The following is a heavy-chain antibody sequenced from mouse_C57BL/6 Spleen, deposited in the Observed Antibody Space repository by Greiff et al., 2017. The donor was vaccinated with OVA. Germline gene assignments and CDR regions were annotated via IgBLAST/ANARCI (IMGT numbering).Heavy chain of an antibody. J-gene: IGHJ2*01. D-gene: IGHD2-4*01. Sequence: EVKLVESGGDLVKPGGSLKLSCAASGFTFSSYGMSWVRQTPDKRLEWVATISSGGSYTYYPDSVKGRFTISRDNAKNTLYLQMSSLKSEDTAMYYCARTMITTYYFDYWGQGTTLTVSS. CDR2: ISSGGSYT. V-gene: IGHV5-6*01. CDR1: GFTFSSYG. CDR3: ARTMITTYYFDY.